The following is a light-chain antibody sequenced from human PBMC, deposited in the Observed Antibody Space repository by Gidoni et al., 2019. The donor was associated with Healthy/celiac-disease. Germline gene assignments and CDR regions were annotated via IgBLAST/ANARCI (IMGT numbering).Light chain of an antibody. Sequence: EIVLTQSPATLSLSPGERATLSCRASQSVSSYLAWYQQQPGQAPRLLIYDASNRATGIPARFSGSGSGTDFTLTISSLEPEDFAVYYCQQRSNWRGTFGPXTKVDIK. J-gene: IGKJ3*01. V-gene: IGKV3-11*01. CDR2: DAS. CDR1: QSVSSY. CDR3: QQRSNWRGT.